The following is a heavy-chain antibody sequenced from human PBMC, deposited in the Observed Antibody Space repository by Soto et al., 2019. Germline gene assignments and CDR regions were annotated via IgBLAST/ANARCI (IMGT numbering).Heavy chain of an antibody. Sequence: LRLSCAASGFTFSSYGMHWVRQAPGKGLEWVAVISYDGSNKYYADSVKGRFTISRDNSKNTLYLQMNSLRAEDTAAYYCAKDRRYSSGCSAFDIWGQGTMVTV. CDR3: AKDRRYSSGCSAFDI. J-gene: IGHJ3*02. V-gene: IGHV3-30*18. D-gene: IGHD6-19*01. CDR1: GFTFSSYG. CDR2: ISYDGSNK.